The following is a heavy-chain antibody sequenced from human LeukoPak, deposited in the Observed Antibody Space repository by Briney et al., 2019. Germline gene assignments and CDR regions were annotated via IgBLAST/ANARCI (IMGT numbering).Heavy chain of an antibody. CDR2: ISSSSSYI. V-gene: IGHV3-21*01. CDR1: GFTFSSYS. Sequence: GGSLRLSCAASGFTFSSYSMNWVRQAPGKGLEWVSSISSSSSYIYYADSVKGRFTISRKNAKNSLYLQMNSLRAEDTAVYYCARDSIAAAGTDAFDIWGQGTMVTVSS. D-gene: IGHD6-13*01. J-gene: IGHJ3*02. CDR3: ARDSIAAAGTDAFDI.